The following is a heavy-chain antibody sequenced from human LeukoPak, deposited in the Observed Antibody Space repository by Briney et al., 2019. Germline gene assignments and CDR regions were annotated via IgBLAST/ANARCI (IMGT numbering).Heavy chain of an antibody. CDR2: ITGSGDTT. J-gene: IGHJ4*02. Sequence: GGSLRLSCAASGFIFRNYAMSWVRQAPGKGLEWVPAITGSGDTTYYADSVKGRFTISRDNSKNTLYVEMNTLRAKDTAVYYCAKWEDYDILTGYYVSDFWGQGTLVTVSS. V-gene: IGHV3-23*01. CDR3: AKWEDYDILTGYYVSDF. CDR1: GFIFRNYA. D-gene: IGHD3-9*01.